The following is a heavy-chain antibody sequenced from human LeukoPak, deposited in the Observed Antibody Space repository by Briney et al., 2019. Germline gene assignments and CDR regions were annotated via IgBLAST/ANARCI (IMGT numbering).Heavy chain of an antibody. CDR2: IYTSGST. CDR1: GGSISSGSYY. D-gene: IGHD3-10*01. Sequence: PSQTLSLTCTVSGGSISSGSYYGSWIRQPAGKGLEWIGRIYTSGSTNYNPSLKSRVTISVDTSKNQFSLKLSSATAADTAVYYCARSYYYGSGSYYNVAPPRYYYYYMDVWGKGTTVTVSS. V-gene: IGHV4-61*02. CDR3: ARSYYYGSGSYYNVAPPRYYYYYMDV. J-gene: IGHJ6*03.